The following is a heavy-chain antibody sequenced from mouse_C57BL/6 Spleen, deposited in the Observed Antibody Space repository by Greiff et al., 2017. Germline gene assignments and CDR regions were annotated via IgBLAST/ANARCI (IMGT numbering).Heavy chain of an antibody. V-gene: IGHV8-12*01. Sequence: QVTLKVCGPGILQSSQTLSLTCSFSGFSLSTSGMGVSWIRQPSGKGLEWLANIYWDDDKRYNPSLKSRLTISKDTSRNQVFLKITSVDTADTATYYCARRAVTTVVATDAMDYWGQGTSVTVAS. J-gene: IGHJ4*01. D-gene: IGHD1-1*01. CDR3: ARRAVTTVVATDAMDY. CDR1: GFSLSTSGMG. CDR2: IYWDDDK.